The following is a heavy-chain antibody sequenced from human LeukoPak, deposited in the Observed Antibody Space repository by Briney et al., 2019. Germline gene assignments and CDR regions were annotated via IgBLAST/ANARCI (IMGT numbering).Heavy chain of an antibody. V-gene: IGHV3-53*01. D-gene: IGHD4/OR15-4a*01. CDR3: ARRAGAYSHPYDY. J-gene: IGHJ4*02. Sequence: GGSLRLSCTVSGFTVSSNSVSWVRQAPGKGLEWVSFIYSDNTHYSDSEKGRFTISRDNSKNTLYLQMNSLRAEDTAVYYCARRAGAYSHPYDYWGQGTLVTVSS. CDR2: IYSDNT. CDR1: GFTVSSNS.